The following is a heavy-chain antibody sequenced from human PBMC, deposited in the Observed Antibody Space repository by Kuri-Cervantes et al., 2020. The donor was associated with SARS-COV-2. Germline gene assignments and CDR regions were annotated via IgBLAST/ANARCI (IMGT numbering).Heavy chain of an antibody. D-gene: IGHD3-22*01. Sequence: GESLKISCAASGFTFSSYGMHWVRQAPGKGLERVAVISYDGSNKYYADSVKGRFTISRDNSKNTLYLQMNSLRAEDTAVYYCAKDRDYYDSSGSSFDYWGQGTLVTVSS. V-gene: IGHV3-30*18. CDR3: AKDRDYYDSSGSSFDY. CDR2: ISYDGSNK. CDR1: GFTFSSYG. J-gene: IGHJ4*02.